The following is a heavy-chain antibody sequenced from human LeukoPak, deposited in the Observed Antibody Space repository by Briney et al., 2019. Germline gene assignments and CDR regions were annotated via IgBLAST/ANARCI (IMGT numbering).Heavy chain of an antibody. CDR1: GYTLTGYY. Sequence: ASVKVSCKASGYTLTGYYMHWVRQAPGQGLEWMGWINPNSGGTNYAQKFQGRVTMTRDTSISTAYMELSRLRSDDTAVYYCATRSTPFYYYDSSGYYNTDYWGQGTLVTVSS. CDR3: ATRSTPFYYYDSSGYYNTDY. J-gene: IGHJ4*02. CDR2: INPNSGGT. V-gene: IGHV1-2*02. D-gene: IGHD3-22*01.